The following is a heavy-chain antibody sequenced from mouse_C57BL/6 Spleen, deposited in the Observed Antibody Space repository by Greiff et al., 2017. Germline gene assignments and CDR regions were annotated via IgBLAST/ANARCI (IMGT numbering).Heavy chain of an antibody. D-gene: IGHD2-3*01. CDR1: GYTFTSYW. V-gene: IGHV1-72*01. Sequence: QVQLQQPGAELVKPGASVKLSCKASGYTFTSYWMHWVKQRPGRGLEWIGRIDPNSGGTKYNEKFKSKATLTVDKPSSTAYMQRSSLTSEDSAVYYWARSEGWLLRGYYAMDYWGQGTSVTVSS. CDR3: ARSEGWLLRGYYAMDY. J-gene: IGHJ4*01. CDR2: IDPNSGGT.